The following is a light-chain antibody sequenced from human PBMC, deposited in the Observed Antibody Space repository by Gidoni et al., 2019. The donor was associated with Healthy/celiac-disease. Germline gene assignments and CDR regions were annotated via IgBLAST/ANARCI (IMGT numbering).Light chain of an antibody. J-gene: IGLJ2*01. CDR3: CSYAGSYTFDVV. Sequence: QSALTQPRSVSGSPGQSVTISCTVTSSDVGGYNYVSWYQQHPGKAPQLRIYDVSKRPSGVPDRFSGSKSGNTASLTISGLQAEDEADYYCCSYAGSYTFDVVFGGGTKLTVL. V-gene: IGLV2-11*01. CDR1: SSDVGGYNY. CDR2: DVS.